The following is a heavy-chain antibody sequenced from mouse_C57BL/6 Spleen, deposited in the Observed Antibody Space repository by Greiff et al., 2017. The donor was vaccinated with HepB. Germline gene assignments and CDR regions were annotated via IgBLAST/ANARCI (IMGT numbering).Heavy chain of an antibody. CDR3: AREGDYGSYYFDY. D-gene: IGHD2-2*01. V-gene: IGHV1-80*01. CDR2: IYPGDGDT. CDR1: GYAFSSYW. Sequence: QVQLKESGAELVKPGASVKISCKASGYAFSSYWMNWVKQRPGKGLEWIGQIYPGDGDTNYNGKFKGKATLTADKSSSTAYMQLSSLTSEDSAVYFCAREGDYGSYYFDYWGQGTTLTVSS. J-gene: IGHJ2*01.